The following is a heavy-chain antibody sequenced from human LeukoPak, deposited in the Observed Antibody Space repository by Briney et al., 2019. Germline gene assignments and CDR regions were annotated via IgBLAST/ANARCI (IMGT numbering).Heavy chain of an antibody. CDR3: AKDSGGGNYIAEKDY. CDR2: ISYNGNDK. D-gene: IGHD1-26*01. Sequence: GRSLRLPCAASGFTFSDYGVHWVRQAPGKGLEWVAVISYNGNDKYYGDSVKGRFTISRDNSKNTMYLQMNSLRVEDTAVYYCAKDSGGGNYIAEKDYWGQGTLVTVSS. CDR1: GFTFSDYG. V-gene: IGHV3-30*18. J-gene: IGHJ4*02.